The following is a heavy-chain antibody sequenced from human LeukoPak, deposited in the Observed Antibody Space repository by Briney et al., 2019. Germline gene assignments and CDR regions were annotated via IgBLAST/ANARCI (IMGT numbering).Heavy chain of an antibody. D-gene: IGHD2-15*01. Sequence: GGSLRLSCAASGFTFSNYAMSWVRQAPGKGLEWVSGISGSGGSTYYADSVKGRFTISRDNSKNTLYLQMNSLRAKDTAVYFCAKGARYCSGGSCFDEYYFDYWGQGTLVTVSS. CDR3: AKGARYCSGGSCFDEYYFDY. J-gene: IGHJ4*02. CDR1: GFTFSNYA. CDR2: ISGSGGST. V-gene: IGHV3-23*01.